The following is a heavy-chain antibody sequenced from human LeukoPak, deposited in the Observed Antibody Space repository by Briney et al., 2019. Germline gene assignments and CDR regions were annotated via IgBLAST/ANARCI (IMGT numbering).Heavy chain of an antibody. CDR1: GYTLTELS. V-gene: IGHV1-24*01. Sequence: ASVKVSCKVSGYTLTELSMHWVRQAPGKGLEWMGGFDPEDGETIYAQKFQGRVTMTEDTSTDTAYMELSSLRSEDTAVYYCARSAYSYGYYYYYYMDVWGKGTTVTVSS. CDR2: FDPEDGET. D-gene: IGHD5-18*01. CDR3: ARSAYSYGYYYYYYMDV. J-gene: IGHJ6*03.